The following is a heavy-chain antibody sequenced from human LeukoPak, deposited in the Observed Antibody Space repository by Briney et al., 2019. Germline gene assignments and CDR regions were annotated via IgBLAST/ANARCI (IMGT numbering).Heavy chain of an antibody. Sequence: GGSLRLSCVASGFTFSTYAMTWVRQVPGKGLEWVSGISGSGGSTYYADSVKGRFTISRDNSKNTLYLQMNNLRAEDTALYYCAKGYWNPGYWGQGTLVTVSS. CDR1: GFTFSTYA. CDR3: AKGYWNPGY. D-gene: IGHD1-1*01. CDR2: ISGSGGST. V-gene: IGHV3-23*01. J-gene: IGHJ4*02.